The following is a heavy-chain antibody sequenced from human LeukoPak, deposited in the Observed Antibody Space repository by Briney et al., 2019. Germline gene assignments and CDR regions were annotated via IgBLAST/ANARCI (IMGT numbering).Heavy chain of an antibody. CDR3: ARLDYDFWSADRGNWFDP. CDR1: EYSFTSYW. V-gene: IGHV5-51*01. J-gene: IGHJ5*02. Sequence: GESLQISCKGSEYSFTSYWTGWVPQMPGKGLEWMGIIYPGDSDTRYSPSFQGQVTISADKSISTAYLQWSSLKASDTAMYYCARLDYDFWSADRGNWFDPWGQGTLVTVSS. CDR2: IYPGDSDT. D-gene: IGHD3-3*01.